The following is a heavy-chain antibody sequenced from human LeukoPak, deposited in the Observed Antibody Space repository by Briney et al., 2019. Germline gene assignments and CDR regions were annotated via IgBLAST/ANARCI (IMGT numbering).Heavy chain of an antibody. CDR3: ARVGSYSAFDL. V-gene: IGHV3-64*02. CDR1: GFTSTNYA. J-gene: IGHJ3*01. Sequence: GGSLRLSCAASGFTSTNYAMHWVRQAPGKGLESVSAITSDGVSSYHADSVKGRFTISRDNSKNTLYLQMGSLRAEDMAVYFCARVGSYSAFDLWGQGTMVTVSS. CDR2: ITSDGVSS. D-gene: IGHD1-26*01.